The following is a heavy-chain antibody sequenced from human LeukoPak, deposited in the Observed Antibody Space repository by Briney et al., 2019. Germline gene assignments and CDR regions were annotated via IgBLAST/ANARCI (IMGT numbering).Heavy chain of an antibody. CDR3: TRATAALRFFDV. CDR1: GFTFGDYA. Sequence: PSGGSLRLSCTASGFTFGDYAMSWVRQAPGKGLEWVGFIRSKAYGGTTEYAASVKGRFTISRDDSKSIAYLQMNSLKTEDTAVYYCTRATAALRFFDVWGKGTTATVSS. J-gene: IGHJ6*04. CDR2: IRSKAYGGTT. V-gene: IGHV3-49*04. D-gene: IGHD3-3*01.